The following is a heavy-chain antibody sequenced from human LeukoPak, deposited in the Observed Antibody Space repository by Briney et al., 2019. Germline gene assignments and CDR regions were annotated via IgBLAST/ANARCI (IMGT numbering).Heavy chain of an antibody. CDR3: AKDYGPKQLVFLDS. D-gene: IGHD6-13*01. CDR1: GFTFSSYA. V-gene: IGHV3-23*01. CDR2: ISETGGTT. J-gene: IGHJ4*02. Sequence: GGSLRLSCAASGFTFSSYALSWVRQAPGKGLEWVSGISETGGTTFYAASVKGRFTITRDNSKNTLYVQMNSLRGEDTAVYYCAKDYGPKQLVFLDSWGQGTLVTVSS.